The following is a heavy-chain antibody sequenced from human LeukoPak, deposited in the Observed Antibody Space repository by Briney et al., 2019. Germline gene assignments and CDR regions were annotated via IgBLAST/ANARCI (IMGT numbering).Heavy chain of an antibody. CDR3: AGGRPAVGAFDI. Sequence: SETLSLTCTVSGGSISSGGYDWSWIRQHPGKGLEWIGYIYYSGSTYYNPSLKSRVTISVDTSKNQFSLKLSSVTAADTAVYYCAGGRPAVGAFDIWGQGTMVTVSS. D-gene: IGHD1-14*01. J-gene: IGHJ3*02. CDR2: IYYSGST. V-gene: IGHV4-31*03. CDR1: GGSISSGGYD.